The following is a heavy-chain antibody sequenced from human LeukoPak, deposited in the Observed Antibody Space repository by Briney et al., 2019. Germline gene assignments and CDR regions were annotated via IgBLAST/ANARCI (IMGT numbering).Heavy chain of an antibody. CDR1: GFTFNSYW. D-gene: IGHD6-19*01. CDR2: IRHDGSAR. Sequence: PGGSLRLPCAASGFTFNSYWMTWVRQAPGKGLEWVANIRHDGSARYYADSVKGRFTISRDDAKNSLFLQMNSQRADDTALYYCARDNSGFDYWGQGTLVTVSS. V-gene: IGHV3-7*01. J-gene: IGHJ4*02. CDR3: ARDNSGFDY.